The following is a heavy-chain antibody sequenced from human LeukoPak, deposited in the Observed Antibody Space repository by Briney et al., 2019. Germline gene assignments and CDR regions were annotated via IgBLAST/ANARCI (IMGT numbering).Heavy chain of an antibody. CDR2: MNPNSGNT. J-gene: IGHJ6*02. Sequence: GASVKVSCKASGYTFTSYDINWVRQATGQGLGWMGWMNPNSGNTGYAQKFQGRVTMTRNTSISTAYMELSSLRSEDTAVYYCARGQGIAALWYYYYYGMDVWGQGTTVTVSS. CDR3: ARGQGIAALWYYYYYGMDV. CDR1: GYTFTSYD. V-gene: IGHV1-8*01. D-gene: IGHD6-25*01.